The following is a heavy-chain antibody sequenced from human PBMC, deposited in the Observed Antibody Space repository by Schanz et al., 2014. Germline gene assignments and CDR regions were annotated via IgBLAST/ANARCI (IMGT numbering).Heavy chain of an antibody. CDR2: ITYNGGTI. V-gene: IGHV3-48*01. CDR1: GFTFSSYA. J-gene: IGHJ4*02. D-gene: IGHD1-1*01. CDR3: ARDRRNADLDY. Sequence: ESGGGLVQPGGSLRLSCAASGFTFSSYAMSWVRQAPGKGLEWISYITYNGGTIYYADSVKGRFTISRDNAKNSLYLEMNSLRAEDTALYYCARDRRNADLDYWGQGTLVTVSS.